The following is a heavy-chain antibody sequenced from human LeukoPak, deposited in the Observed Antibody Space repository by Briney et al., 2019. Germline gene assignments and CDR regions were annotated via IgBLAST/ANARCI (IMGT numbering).Heavy chain of an antibody. CDR1: GGSISSYY. V-gene: IGHV4-4*07. J-gene: IGHJ4*02. CDR3: ARGRGSSWYYFDS. Sequence: ASETLSLTCTVSGGSISSYYWSWVRQPAGKGLEWIGRIYASGNTNYNPSLKGRVTMTVDTSKNQFSLNLSSVTAADTAVYYCARGRGSSWYYFDSWGQGTLVTVSS. CDR2: IYASGNT. D-gene: IGHD6-13*01.